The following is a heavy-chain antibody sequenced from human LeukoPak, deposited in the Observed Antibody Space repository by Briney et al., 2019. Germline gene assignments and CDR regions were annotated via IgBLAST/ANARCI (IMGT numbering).Heavy chain of an antibody. V-gene: IGHV3-11*04. D-gene: IGHD2/OR15-2a*01. CDR2: ISNIGDII. Sequence: NPSETLSLTCTVSGYSISTGYYWDWIRQPPGKGLEWISHISNIGDIIHYADSVEGRFTISRDNAKNSLYLQMNSLRAEDTAVYYCARGKTSQNIVTRKTYNWFDPWGQGTLVTVSS. CDR1: GYSISTGYY. CDR3: ARGKTSQNIVTRKTYNWFDP. J-gene: IGHJ5*02.